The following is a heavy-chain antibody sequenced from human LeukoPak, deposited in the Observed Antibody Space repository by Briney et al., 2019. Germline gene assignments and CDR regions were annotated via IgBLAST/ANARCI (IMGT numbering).Heavy chain of an antibody. CDR2: VSTSGSTI. J-gene: IGHJ4*02. V-gene: IGHV3-48*03. CDR1: GFNFSSYE. Sequence: GGSLRLSCAASGFNFSSYEMIWVRQAPGKGLEWISYVSTSGSTIYYGDSVEGRFTISRDNAKNSLYLQMNSLRAEDTAVYYCGRGDYSSSWYLDHWGQGTLVTVSS. CDR3: GRGDYSSSWYLDH. D-gene: IGHD6-13*01.